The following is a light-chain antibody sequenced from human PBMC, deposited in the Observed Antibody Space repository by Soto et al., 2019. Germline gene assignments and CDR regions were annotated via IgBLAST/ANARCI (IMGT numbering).Light chain of an antibody. CDR2: CAS. CDR1: QSVSSNY. CDR3: QQYDTSRRLT. J-gene: IGKJ5*01. Sequence: EIVLTQSPGTLSLSPGERVTLSCRARQSVSSNYLAWYQQKRGQAPRLLIFCASNRATGTPDRFSGSGSGTDFTLTISRLEPEDFAVYYCQQYDTSRRLTFGQGTRLEIK. V-gene: IGKV3-20*01.